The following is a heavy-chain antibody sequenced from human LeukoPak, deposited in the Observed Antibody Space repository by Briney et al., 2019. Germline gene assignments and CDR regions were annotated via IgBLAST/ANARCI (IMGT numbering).Heavy chain of an antibody. D-gene: IGHD6-13*01. CDR2: INHSGNT. J-gene: IGHJ5*02. Sequence: SETLSLTCVVYGGSFSGYYWSWIRQLPGKGLEWIGEINHSGNTNYNRCLKGRVSLSVDTSKNQFSLKLSSVTAADTAVYYCARAGHSSSLYGPRWFDPWGQGNLVTVSS. CDR1: GGSFSGYY. V-gene: IGHV4-34*01. CDR3: ARAGHSSSLYGPRWFDP.